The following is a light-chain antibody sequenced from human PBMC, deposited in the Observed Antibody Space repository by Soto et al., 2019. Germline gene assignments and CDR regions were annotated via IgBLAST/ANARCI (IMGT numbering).Light chain of an antibody. V-gene: IGKV1-5*03. Sequence: DIQMTQSPPTLSASVGDRVTITSGASQSISSGLAWYQQKPGKAPKLLIYKASSLESGVPSRFSGSGSGTEFTLTISSLQPDDFATYYCQQYNSYLWTFGQGTKVEIK. CDR1: QSISSG. J-gene: IGKJ1*01. CDR2: KAS. CDR3: QQYNSYLWT.